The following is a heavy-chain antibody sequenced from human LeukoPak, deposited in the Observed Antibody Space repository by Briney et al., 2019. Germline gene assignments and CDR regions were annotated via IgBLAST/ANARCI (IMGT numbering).Heavy chain of an antibody. V-gene: IGHV4-30-4*08. CDR2: IYYSGST. Sequence: PPETLSLTCTVSGGSISSGDYYWSWIRQPPGKGLEWIGYIYYSGSTYYNPSLKSRVTISVDTSKNQFSLKLSSVTAADTAVYYCARRKWFGESDFDYWGQGTLVTVSS. J-gene: IGHJ4*02. CDR3: ARRKWFGESDFDY. CDR1: GGSISSGDYY. D-gene: IGHD3-10*01.